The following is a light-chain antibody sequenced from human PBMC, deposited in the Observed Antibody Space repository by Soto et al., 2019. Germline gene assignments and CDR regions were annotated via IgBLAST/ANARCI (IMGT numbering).Light chain of an antibody. J-gene: IGKJ5*01. CDR1: QSVSSSY. CDR2: GAS. V-gene: IGKV3-20*01. CDR3: QHFGGTTFT. Sequence: DIVMTQSPATLSVSPGERATLSCRASQSVSSSYIAWYQQRPGQTPSLLIYGASTRATGIPDRFSGSGSGTHFTLTISRLEPGDFAVYYCQHFGGTTFTFGQGTRLEIK.